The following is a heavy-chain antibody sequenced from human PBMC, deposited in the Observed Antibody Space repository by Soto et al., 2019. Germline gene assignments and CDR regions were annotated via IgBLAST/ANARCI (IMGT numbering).Heavy chain of an antibody. V-gene: IGHV3-49*03. CDR2: IRSKAYGGTT. Sequence: PGGSLRLSCTASGFTFGDYAMSWFRQAPGKGLEWVGFIRSKAYGGTTEYAASVKGRFTISRDDSKSIAYLQMNSLKTEDTAVYYCTRNVYYDFWSGYYPWYYYYYMDVWGKGTTVTVSS. CDR3: TRNVYYDFWSGYYPWYYYYYMDV. CDR1: GFTFGDYA. D-gene: IGHD3-3*01. J-gene: IGHJ6*03.